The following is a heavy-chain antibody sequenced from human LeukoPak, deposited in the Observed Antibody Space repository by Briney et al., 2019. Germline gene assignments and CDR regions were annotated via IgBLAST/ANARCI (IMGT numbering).Heavy chain of an antibody. CDR1: GYTSDFMKYG. D-gene: IGHD2-2*01. CDR2: INPDSGHA. Sequence: ASVKVSCKTSGYTSDFMKYGVAWVRQAPGQGLEWMGWINPDSGHANYAQKFQGRVTMTRDTSISTAYMELSRLRSDDTAVYYCAGPKQPADPLPDYWGQGTLVTVSS. J-gene: IGHJ4*02. V-gene: IGHV1-2*02. CDR3: AGPKQPADPLPDY.